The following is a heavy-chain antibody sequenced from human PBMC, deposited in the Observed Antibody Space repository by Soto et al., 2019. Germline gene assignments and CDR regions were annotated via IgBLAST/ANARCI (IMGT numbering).Heavy chain of an antibody. CDR3: AKDRYGSLEGGMDV. Sequence: EVQLVESGGGLVQPGRSLRLSCAASGFIFDDFGMHWVRQAPGKGLEWVSGVTWNSGNIDYADSVKGRCTITRDNAKNSIYLEMNGLRGEDTALYYCAKDRYGSLEGGMDVWGQGTTVTVSS. V-gene: IGHV3-9*01. D-gene: IGHD1-26*01. CDR1: GFIFDDFG. J-gene: IGHJ6*02. CDR2: VTWNSGNI.